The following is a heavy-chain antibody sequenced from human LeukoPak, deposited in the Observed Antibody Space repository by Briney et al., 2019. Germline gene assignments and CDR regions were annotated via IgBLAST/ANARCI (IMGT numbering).Heavy chain of an antibody. J-gene: IGHJ4*02. CDR2: INPNSSGT. CDR1: GYTFTGYY. D-gene: IGHD3-3*01. V-gene: IGHV1-2*02. CDR3: ARVRFLEWPEAFDY. Sequence: ASVKVSCKASGYTFTGYYMHWVRQAPGQGLEWMGWINPNSSGTNYAQKFQGRVTMTRDTSISTAYMELSRLRSDDTAVYYCARVRFLEWPEAFDYWGQGTLVTVSS.